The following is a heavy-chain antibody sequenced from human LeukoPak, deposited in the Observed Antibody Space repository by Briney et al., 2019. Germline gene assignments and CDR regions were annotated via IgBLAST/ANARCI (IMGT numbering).Heavy chain of an antibody. V-gene: IGHV1-18*01. CDR1: GYTYTSYG. D-gene: IGHD3-22*01. CDR2: ISAYNGNT. CDR3: ARSQDSSYYYDSSGYFWFDY. J-gene: IGHJ4*02. Sequence: ASVKVSCKASGYTYTSYGISWVRQAPGQGLEWMGWISAYNGNTNYAQKLQGRVTMSPDTSTSTAYMELRSLRSDDTAVYYCARSQDSSYYYDSSGYFWFDYWGQGTLVTVSS.